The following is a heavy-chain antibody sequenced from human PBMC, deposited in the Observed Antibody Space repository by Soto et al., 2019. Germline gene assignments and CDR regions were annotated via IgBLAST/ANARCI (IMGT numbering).Heavy chain of an antibody. D-gene: IGHD3-16*01. Sequence: QVQLQESGPGLVKPSETLSLTCTVSGAPITTTKWWAWVRLPPGKGLEWIGELSRGDERSSNPSLEGRFTISLDKSYNHFSLKMTSVTAADTAIYYCATQTISYTWGVWGRGTSVTVSS. J-gene: IGHJ6*02. CDR1: GAPITTTKW. CDR3: ATQTISYTWGV. V-gene: IGHV4-4*02. CDR2: LSRGDER.